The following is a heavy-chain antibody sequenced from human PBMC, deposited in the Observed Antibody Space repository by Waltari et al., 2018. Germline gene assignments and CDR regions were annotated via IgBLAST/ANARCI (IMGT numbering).Heavy chain of an antibody. J-gene: IGHJ4*02. Sequence: VPLVQSGAEVTKPGESLTLPCKTSGPSFPPHYIAWVRQVPGKGLEWVGLIYPADSDSTISPSFQGQVSISVDKSTNTTFLQWRSLKASDTAMYYCASGYYSRPIDSWGQGTLVSVSS. CDR3: ASGYYSRPIDS. V-gene: IGHV5-51*01. CDR2: IYPADSDS. CDR1: GPSFPPHY. D-gene: IGHD2-21*01.